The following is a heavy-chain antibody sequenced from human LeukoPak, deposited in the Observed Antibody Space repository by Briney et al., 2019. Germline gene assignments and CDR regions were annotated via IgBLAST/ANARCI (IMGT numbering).Heavy chain of an antibody. CDR2: ITRDEIT. Sequence: GGSLRLSCAASGFTFRNYCMHWVRQAPGKGLVGVSRITRDEITTYADSVKGRFIISRDNDKNSLYLQMTSLRAEEKDLYYCARHNPLWGCWGAG. CDR3: ARHNPLWGC. J-gene: IGHJ4*02. V-gene: IGHV3-74*01. CDR1: GFTFRNYC. D-gene: IGHD1-14*01.